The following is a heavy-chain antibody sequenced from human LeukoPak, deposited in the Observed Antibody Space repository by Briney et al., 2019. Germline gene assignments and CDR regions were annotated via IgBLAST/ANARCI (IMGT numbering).Heavy chain of an antibody. Sequence: GGSLRLSCAASGFTVSSNYMSWVRQAPGKGLGWVSVIYSGGSTYYADSVKGRFTISRDNAKNLLYLQMNSLRAEDTAVYYCAKGPSYCGDNCYYYFDYWGQGTPVIVSS. J-gene: IGHJ4*02. CDR3: AKGPSYCGDNCYYYFDY. CDR2: IYSGGST. D-gene: IGHD2-21*01. V-gene: IGHV3-53*01. CDR1: GFTVSSNY.